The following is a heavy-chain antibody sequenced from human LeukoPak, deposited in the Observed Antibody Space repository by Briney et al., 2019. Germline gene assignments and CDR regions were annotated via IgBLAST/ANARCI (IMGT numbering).Heavy chain of an antibody. J-gene: IGHJ3*02. CDR1: GFTFSSYG. Sequence: GGSLRLSCAASGFTFSSYGMHWVRQAPGKGLEWVSAISGSGGSTYYADSVKGRFTISRDNSKNTLYLQMNSLRAEDTAVYYCAKDRPLQLLVKLPADAFDIWGQGTMVTVSS. V-gene: IGHV3-23*01. CDR2: ISGSGGST. D-gene: IGHD2-2*01. CDR3: AKDRPLQLLVKLPADAFDI.